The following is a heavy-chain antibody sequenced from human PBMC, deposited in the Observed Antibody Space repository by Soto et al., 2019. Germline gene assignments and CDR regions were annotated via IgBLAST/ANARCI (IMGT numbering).Heavy chain of an antibody. CDR2: IKQDGSEK. Sequence: GGSLRLSCATSGFTFSSYWMNWARQAPGKGLEWVAHIKQDGSEKYYVDSVKGRFTISRDYAAKSLFLQMNSLRVEDTAVYYCARDRTLDVWGEGTTVTVSS. CDR3: ARDRTLDV. V-gene: IGHV3-7*01. CDR1: GFTFSSYW. J-gene: IGHJ6*04.